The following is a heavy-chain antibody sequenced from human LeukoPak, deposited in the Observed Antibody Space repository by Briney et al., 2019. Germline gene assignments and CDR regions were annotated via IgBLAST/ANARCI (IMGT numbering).Heavy chain of an antibody. J-gene: IGHJ4*02. Sequence: GGSLRLSCAASGFTFTSHAMSWVRRAPGKGLEWVSIISGGRDSTYYADSVKGRFTISRDNSKNTLYLQMNSLRADDTAVYYCAKESGYDVDFDYWGQGTLVTVSS. CDR3: AKESGYDVDFDY. V-gene: IGHV3-23*01. CDR1: GFTFTSHA. CDR2: ISGGRDST. D-gene: IGHD5-12*01.